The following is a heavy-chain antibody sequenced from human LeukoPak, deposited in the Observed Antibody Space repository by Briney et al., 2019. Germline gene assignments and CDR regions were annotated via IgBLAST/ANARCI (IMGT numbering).Heavy chain of an antibody. CDR2: IYHSGST. V-gene: IGHV4-38-2*02. D-gene: IGHD6-13*01. CDR3: ARDRGQYTSTWLG. Sequence: SETLFLTCTVSGYSISSDYYWGWIRQPPGKGLEWIGSIYHSGSTYYNPSLRSRITISVDTSKNQFSLKLSSVTAADTAVYYRARDRGQYTSTWLGWGQGTLVTVSS. J-gene: IGHJ1*01. CDR1: GYSISSDYY.